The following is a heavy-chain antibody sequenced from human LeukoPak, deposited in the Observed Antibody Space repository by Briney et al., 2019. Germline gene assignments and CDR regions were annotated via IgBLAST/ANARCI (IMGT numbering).Heavy chain of an antibody. V-gene: IGHV1-8*03. CDR2: MNPNSGNT. CDR3: AMDKVGDDAFDI. CDR1: GYTFTSYD. Sequence: ASVKVSCKASGYTFTSYDINWVRQATGQGLEWMGWMNPNSGNTGYAQKFQGRVTITRNTSISTAYMELSSLRSEDTAVYYCAMDKVGDDAFDIWGQGTMVTVSS. D-gene: IGHD5-12*01. J-gene: IGHJ3*02.